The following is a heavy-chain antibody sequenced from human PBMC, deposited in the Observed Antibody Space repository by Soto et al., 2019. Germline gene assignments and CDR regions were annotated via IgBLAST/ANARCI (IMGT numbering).Heavy chain of an antibody. V-gene: IGHV4-38-2*01. CDR1: GYSISSGYY. CDR2: IYTSGST. Sequence: SETLPLTCAVSGYSISSGYYWGWIRQPPGKGLERIGRIYTSGSTNYNPSLKSRGTMSLDTSKNQFSLKLSSVTAAETAVYYCARASGRPNYDYYGMDVWGQGTTVTVSS. D-gene: IGHD2-15*01. J-gene: IGHJ6*02. CDR3: ARASGRPNYDYYGMDV.